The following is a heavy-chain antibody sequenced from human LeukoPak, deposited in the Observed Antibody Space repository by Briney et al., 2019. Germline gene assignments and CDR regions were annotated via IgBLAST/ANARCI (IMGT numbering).Heavy chain of an antibody. Sequence: SETLSLTCTVSGGSISSSSYYWGWIRQPPGKGLEWIGSIYYSGSTYYNPSLKSRVTISVDTSKNQFSLKLSSVTAADTAVYYCARDYKEYSSSWAYWGQGTLVTVSS. CDR1: GGSISSSSYY. J-gene: IGHJ4*02. V-gene: IGHV4-39*02. D-gene: IGHD6-13*01. CDR3: ARDYKEYSSSWAY. CDR2: IYYSGST.